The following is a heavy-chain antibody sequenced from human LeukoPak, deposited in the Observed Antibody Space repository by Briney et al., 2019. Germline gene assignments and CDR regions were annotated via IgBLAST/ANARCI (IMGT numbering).Heavy chain of an antibody. CDR1: GFTFSSYA. D-gene: IGHD3-22*01. CDR3: AKARAIVVVIPYLDY. CDR2: ISGSGGST. J-gene: IGHJ4*02. V-gene: IGHV3-23*01. Sequence: GGSLRLSCAASGFTFSSYAMSRVRQAPGKGLEWVSAISGSGGSTYYADSVKGRFTISRDNSKNTLYLQMNSLRAEDTAVYYCAKARAIVVVIPYLDYWGQGTLVTVSS.